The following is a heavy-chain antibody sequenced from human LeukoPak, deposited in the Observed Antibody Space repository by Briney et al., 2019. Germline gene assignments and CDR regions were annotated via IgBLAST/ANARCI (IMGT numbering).Heavy chain of an antibody. V-gene: IGHV3-30*02. CDR1: GFTFSSYG. CDR3: ARDGITIFGVDIDPSEYYYYMDV. D-gene: IGHD3-3*01. CDR2: IRYDGSNK. Sequence: GGSLRLSCAASGFTFSSYGMHWVRQAPGKGLEWVAFIRYDGSNKYYADSVKGRFTISRDNAKNSLYLQMNSLGAEDTALYYCARDGITIFGVDIDPSEYYYYMDVWGKGTTVTVSS. J-gene: IGHJ6*03.